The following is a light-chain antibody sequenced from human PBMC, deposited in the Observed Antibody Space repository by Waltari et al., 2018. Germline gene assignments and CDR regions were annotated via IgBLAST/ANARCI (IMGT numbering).Light chain of an antibody. CDR1: KLGDKY. CDR3: QAWDSSTLVV. V-gene: IGLV3-1*01. CDR2: QDS. J-gene: IGLJ2*01. Sequence: SYELTQPPSVSVSPGQTASITCSGDKLGDKYACWYQQKPGQSPVLVIYQDSKRPSGIPRRVSGSNSGNTATLTISGTQAMDEADYYCQAWDSSTLVVFGGGTKLTVL.